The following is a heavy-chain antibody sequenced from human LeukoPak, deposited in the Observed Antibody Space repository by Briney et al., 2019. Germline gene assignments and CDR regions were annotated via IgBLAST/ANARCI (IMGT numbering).Heavy chain of an antibody. Sequence: SETLSLTCTVSGGSISSYYWSWIRQPPGKGLEWIGYISYSGSTNFNPSLKSRVTISVDTSKNQFSLKLSSVTAADTAVYYCAREGTAGTSLNWFDPWGQGTLVTVSS. CDR1: GGSISSYY. D-gene: IGHD1-1*01. J-gene: IGHJ5*02. CDR2: ISYSGST. V-gene: IGHV4-59*01. CDR3: AREGTAGTSLNWFDP.